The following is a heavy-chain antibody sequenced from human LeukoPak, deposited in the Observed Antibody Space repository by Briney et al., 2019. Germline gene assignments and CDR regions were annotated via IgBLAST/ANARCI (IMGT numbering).Heavy chain of an antibody. CDR1: GYTFTGYY. J-gene: IGHJ4*02. CDR2: INPNSGGT. Sequence: ASVKVSCKASGYTFTGYYMHWVRQAPGQGLEWMGWINPNSGGTSYAQKFQGRVTMTRDTSISTAYMELSRLRSDDTAVYYCARDLEEDCSGGSCYRVMVFGNWGQGTLVTVSS. CDR3: ARDLEEDCSGGSCYRVMVFGN. V-gene: IGHV1-2*02. D-gene: IGHD2-15*01.